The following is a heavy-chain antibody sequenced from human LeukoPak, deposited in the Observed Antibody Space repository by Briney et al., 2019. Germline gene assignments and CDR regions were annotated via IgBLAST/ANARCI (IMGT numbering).Heavy chain of an antibody. Sequence: ASVKVSCKASGYTFTTYGINWVRQAPGQGLEWMGWISAYNGNTSYAQNLQGRVTLTTDTSASTAYMELRSLRSDDTAVYYCARDLIADRPGWFDPWGQGTLVIVSS. D-gene: IGHD6-6*01. CDR2: ISAYNGNT. V-gene: IGHV1-18*01. CDR3: ARDLIADRPGWFDP. CDR1: GYTFTTYG. J-gene: IGHJ5*02.